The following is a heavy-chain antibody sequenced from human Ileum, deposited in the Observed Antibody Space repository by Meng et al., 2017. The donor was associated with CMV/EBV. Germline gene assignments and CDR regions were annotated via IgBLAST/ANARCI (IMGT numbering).Heavy chain of an antibody. CDR2: IHSEGRT. Sequence: GGSLRLSCAASGFTVSSNYLSWARQAPGKGLEWVSLIHSEGRTYHADSVKGRFIISKDNSKNTVYLQMYNLRAEDTAVCYFERLQQQTGAFGMDDWGQESTVTVSS. J-gene: IGHJ6*02. D-gene: IGHD6-13*01. CDR3: ERLQQQTGAFGMDD. V-gene: IGHV3-53*01. CDR1: GFTVSSNY.